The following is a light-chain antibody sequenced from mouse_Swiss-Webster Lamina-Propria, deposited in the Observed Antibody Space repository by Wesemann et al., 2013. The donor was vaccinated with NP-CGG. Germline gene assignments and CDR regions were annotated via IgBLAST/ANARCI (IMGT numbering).Light chain of an antibody. CDR1: RSLLNSGNQKNY. V-gene: IGKV8-19*01. CDR2: WAS. J-gene: IGKJ2*01. CDR3: QNDYSYPYT. Sequence: TQSPSSLTVTAGEKVTMSCKSSRSLLNSGNQKNYLTWYQQKPGQPPKLLIYWASTRESGVPDRFTGSGSGTDFTLTISSVQAEDLAVYYCQNDYSYPYTFGGGTKLEIK.